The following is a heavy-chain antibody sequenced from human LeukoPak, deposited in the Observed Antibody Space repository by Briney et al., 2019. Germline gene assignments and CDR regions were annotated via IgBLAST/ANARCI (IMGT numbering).Heavy chain of an antibody. V-gene: IGHV3-23*01. CDR3: VKEDYYDSNGYYPLGF. CDR2: ISDSGGST. D-gene: IGHD3-22*01. J-gene: IGHJ4*02. CDR1: GFTFSTYA. Sequence: GGSLRLSCAASGFTFSTYAMSWVRQAPGKGLEWVSAISDSGGSTYYADSVKGRFTISRDNSKSTLYLQMNSLRAEDTALYYCVKEDYYDSNGYYPLGFWGQGTLVTVSS.